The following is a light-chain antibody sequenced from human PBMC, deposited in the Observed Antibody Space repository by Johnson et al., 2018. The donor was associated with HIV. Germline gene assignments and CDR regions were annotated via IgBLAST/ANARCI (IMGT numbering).Light chain of an antibody. J-gene: IGLJ1*01. CDR2: DND. V-gene: IGLV1-51*01. CDR3: ATWDGRLSVYV. CDR1: SSDMGNYA. Sequence: QSVLTQPPSVSAAPGQKVTISCSGSSSDMGNYAVSWYQQLPETAPKVLIYDNDKRPSGIPDRFSASKSGTSATLGITGLQTGDEADYYCATWDGRLSVYVFGTGTKVTVL.